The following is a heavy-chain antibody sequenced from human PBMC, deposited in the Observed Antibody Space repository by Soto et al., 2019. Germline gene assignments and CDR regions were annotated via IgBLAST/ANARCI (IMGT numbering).Heavy chain of an antibody. CDR3: ATRVDSSSWYGSFDY. CDR2: IYSGGST. V-gene: IGHV3-66*01. J-gene: IGHJ4*02. D-gene: IGHD6-13*01. CDR1: GFTVSSIY. Sequence: GGSLRLSCAASGFTVSSIYMSWVRQAPGKGLEWVSVIYSGGSTYYADSVKGRFTISRDNSKNTLYLQMNSLRAEDTAVYYCATRVDSSSWYGSFDYWGQGTLVTVSS.